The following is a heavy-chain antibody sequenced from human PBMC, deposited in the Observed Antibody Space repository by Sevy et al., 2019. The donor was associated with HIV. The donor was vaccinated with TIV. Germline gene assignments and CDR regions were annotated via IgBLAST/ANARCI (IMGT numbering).Heavy chain of an antibody. Sequence: ASVKVSCKASGYTFSSYGISWVRQAPGQGLEWMGWIGAYNGNTKYAQNLQDRVTMTTDTSTSTAYMELRSLRSDDTAVYFCARLSTVRGQFNWFDPRGQGTRVTVSS. D-gene: IGHD3-10*01. CDR3: ARLSTVRGQFNWFDP. CDR2: IGAYNGNT. V-gene: IGHV1-18*01. CDR1: GYTFSSYG. J-gene: IGHJ5*02.